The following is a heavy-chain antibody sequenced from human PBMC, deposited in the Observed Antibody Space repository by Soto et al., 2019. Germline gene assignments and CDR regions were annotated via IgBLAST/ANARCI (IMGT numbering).Heavy chain of an antibody. J-gene: IGHJ3*02. D-gene: IGHD2-8*01. CDR1: GGTFSSYA. V-gene: IGHV1-69*06. CDR3: ARGGGYCTNGVCRRPPDAFDI. CDR2: IIPIFGTA. Sequence: SVKVSCKASGGTFSSYAISWVRQAPGQGLEWMGGIIPIFGTANYAQKFQGRVTITADKYTSTAYMELSSLRSEDTAVYYCARGGGYCTNGVCRRPPDAFDIWGQGTMGTVS.